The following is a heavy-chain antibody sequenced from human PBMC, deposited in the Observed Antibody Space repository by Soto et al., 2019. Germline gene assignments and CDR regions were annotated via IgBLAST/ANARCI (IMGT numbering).Heavy chain of an antibody. J-gene: IGHJ4*02. CDR1: GGSITNDGYY. CDR2: IYYSGST. CDR3: ARYSGYDYLDY. V-gene: IGHV4-31*03. D-gene: IGHD5-12*01. Sequence: SETLSLTCTVSGGSITNDGYYWSWIRQPPGKGLEWIGYIYYSGSTYYNLSLKSRVTISVDTSENHFSLMLTSVTAADTAVYYCARYSGYDYLDYWGQGTLVTVSS.